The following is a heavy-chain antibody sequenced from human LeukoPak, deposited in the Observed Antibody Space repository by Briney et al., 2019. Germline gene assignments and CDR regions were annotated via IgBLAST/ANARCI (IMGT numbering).Heavy chain of an antibody. CDR1: GGSISSGSYY. D-gene: IGHD4-17*01. J-gene: IGHJ4*02. Sequence: PSQTLSLTCTVSGGSISSGSYYWSWIRQPAGKGLEWIGSIYYSGSTYYNPSLKSRVTISVDTSKNQFSLKLSSVTAADTAVYYCARLTTVTNLLGGFDYWGQGTLVTVSS. CDR2: IYYSGST. CDR3: ARLTTVTNLLGGFDY. V-gene: IGHV4-61*02.